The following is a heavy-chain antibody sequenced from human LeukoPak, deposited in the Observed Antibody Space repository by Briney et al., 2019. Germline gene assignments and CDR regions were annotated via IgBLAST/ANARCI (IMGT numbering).Heavy chain of an antibody. J-gene: IGHJ1*01. Sequence: ASVKVSCKASGYTFTSYGISWVRQAPGQGLEWMGWINPNSGGTNYAQKFQGRVTMTRDTSISTAYMELSRLRSDDTAVYYCARARYCSGGSCYATTYFQHWGQGTLVTVSS. CDR3: ARARYCSGGSCYATTYFQH. D-gene: IGHD2-15*01. CDR1: GYTFTSYG. V-gene: IGHV1-2*02. CDR2: INPNSGGT.